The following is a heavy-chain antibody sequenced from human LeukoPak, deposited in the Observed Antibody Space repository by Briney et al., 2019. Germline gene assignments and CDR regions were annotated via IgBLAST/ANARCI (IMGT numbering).Heavy chain of an antibody. V-gene: IGHV3-7*01. CDR1: GFTFSSYW. CDR2: IKQDGSEK. J-gene: IGHJ4*02. D-gene: IGHD5-24*01. Sequence: GSLRLSCAASGFTFSSYWMSWVRQAPGKGLEWVANIKQDGSEKYYVDSVKGRFTISRDNAKNSLYLQMNSLRAEDTAVYYCARVSARWLQLGPFDYWGQGTLVTVSS. CDR3: ARVSARWLQLGPFDY.